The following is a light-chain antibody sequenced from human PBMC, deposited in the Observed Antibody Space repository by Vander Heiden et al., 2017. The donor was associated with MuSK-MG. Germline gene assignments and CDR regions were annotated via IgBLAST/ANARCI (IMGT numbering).Light chain of an antibody. J-gene: IGKJ4*01. Sequence: DIVMTQSPDSLAVSLCERATINCKSSQSVLYSSNNKNYLAWYQQKPGQPPKLLIYWASTRETGVPDRFSGSGSGTDFTLTISSLQAEDVAVYYCQQYYSTPPLTFGGGTKVEIK. CDR1: QSVLYSSNNKNY. CDR2: WAS. V-gene: IGKV4-1*01. CDR3: QQYYSTPPLT.